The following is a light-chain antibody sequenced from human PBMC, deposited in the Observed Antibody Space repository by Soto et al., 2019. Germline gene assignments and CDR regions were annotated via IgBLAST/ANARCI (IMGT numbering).Light chain of an antibody. CDR1: QGISSA. CDR3: QQFNSYPYT. V-gene: IGKV1-13*02. Sequence: AIQLTQSPSSLSASVGDRVTITCRASQGISSALAWYQQKPGKAPKLLIYDASSLESGVPSRFSGSGSGPEFTLTISSLQPEDFATYYCQQFNSYPYTFGQGTKLEIK. J-gene: IGKJ2*01. CDR2: DAS.